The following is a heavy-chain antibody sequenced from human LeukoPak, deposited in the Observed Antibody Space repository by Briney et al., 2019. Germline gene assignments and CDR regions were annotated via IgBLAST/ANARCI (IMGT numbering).Heavy chain of an antibody. CDR3: ARDSCSSTSCFPLDWFDP. Sequence: SETLSLTCAVYGGSFSGYYWSWIRQPPGKGLEWIGEINHSGSTNYNPSLKSRVTISVDTSKNQFSLKLSSVTPEDTAVYYCARDSCSSTSCFPLDWFDPWGQGTLVTVSS. D-gene: IGHD2-2*01. J-gene: IGHJ5*02. CDR1: GGSFSGYY. V-gene: IGHV4-34*01. CDR2: INHSGST.